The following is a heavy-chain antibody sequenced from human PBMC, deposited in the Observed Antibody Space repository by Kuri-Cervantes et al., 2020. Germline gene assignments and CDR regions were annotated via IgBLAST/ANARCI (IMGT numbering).Heavy chain of an antibody. J-gene: IGHJ6*03. CDR3: AREGDRRGAYYYYMDV. D-gene: IGHD1-14*01. CDR2: INPSGGST. CDR1: GYTFTSYY. Sequence: ASVKVSCKASGYTFTSYYMHWVRQAPGQGLEWMGIINPSGGSTSYAQKFQGRVTMTRDTSTSTVYIELRSLRSDDTAVYYCAREGDRRGAYYYYMDVWGEGTTVTVSS. V-gene: IGHV1-46*01.